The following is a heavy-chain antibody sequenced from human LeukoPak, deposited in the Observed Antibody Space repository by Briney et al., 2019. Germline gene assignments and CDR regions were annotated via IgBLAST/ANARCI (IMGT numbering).Heavy chain of an antibody. CDR3: AREPMQYCSGGSCYTGGFDY. CDR2: ISSSSSYI. Sequence: GGSLRLSCAASGFTFSSYSMNWVRQAPGKGLEWVSSISSSSSYIYYADSVKGRFTISRDNAKNSLYLQMNSLRAEDTAVYYCAREPMQYCSGGSCYTGGFDYWGQGTLVTVSS. J-gene: IGHJ4*02. CDR1: GFTFSSYS. D-gene: IGHD2-15*01. V-gene: IGHV3-21*01.